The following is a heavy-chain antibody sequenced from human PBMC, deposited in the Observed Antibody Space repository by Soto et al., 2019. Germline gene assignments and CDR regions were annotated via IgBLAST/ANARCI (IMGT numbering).Heavy chain of an antibody. CDR3: ARRRASDYGGKHHPYHFDL. Sequence: KPSETLSLTCTVSGASIITDNYFWVWIRQSPRRGLVLIGSISYSGRTYDNPSLQSRITTSIDASKNQFSLKLTSVTTADTAVYYCARRRASDYGGKHHPYHFDLWGQGALVTVSS. D-gene: IGHD4-17*01. J-gene: IGHJ4*02. V-gene: IGHV4-39*01. CDR1: GASIITDNYF. CDR2: ISYSGRT.